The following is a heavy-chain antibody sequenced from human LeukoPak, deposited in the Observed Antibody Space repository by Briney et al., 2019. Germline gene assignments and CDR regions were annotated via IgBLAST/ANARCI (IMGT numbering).Heavy chain of an antibody. CDR3: ARDRDWNSGFDY. Sequence: GGSLRLSCASSGFTLSSYNMKWVRQAPGKGLEWVSSISTSSSYIYYGDSVKGRFTISRDNARNSLFLQMNSLRADDTAVYYCARDRDWNSGFDYWGQGTLVTVSS. J-gene: IGHJ4*02. V-gene: IGHV3-21*01. CDR2: ISTSSSYI. D-gene: IGHD1-7*01. CDR1: GFTLSSYN.